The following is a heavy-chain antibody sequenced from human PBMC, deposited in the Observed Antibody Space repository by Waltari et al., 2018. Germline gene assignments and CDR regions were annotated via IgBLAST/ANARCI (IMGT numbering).Heavy chain of an antibody. V-gene: IGHV4-39*01. CDR1: GGSISSSSYY. CDR3: TSQGIAVAGWFHY. J-gene: IGHJ4*02. Sequence: QLQLQESGPGLVKPSETLSLTCTVSGGSISSSSYYWGWIRQPPGKGLEWIGSIYYSGSTYYNPSLKSRVTISVDTSKNQFSLKLSSVTAADTAVYYCTSQGIAVAGWFHYWGQGTLVTVSS. D-gene: IGHD6-19*01. CDR2: IYYSGST.